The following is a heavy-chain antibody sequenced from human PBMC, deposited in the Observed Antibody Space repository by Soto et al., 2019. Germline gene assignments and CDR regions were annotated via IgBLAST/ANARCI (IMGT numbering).Heavy chain of an antibody. CDR2: ISAYNGNT. V-gene: IGHV1-18*01. CDR3: ARDVAGYSSGWSLDWYFDL. CDR1: GYTFTSYG. Sequence: GASVKVSCKASGYTFTSYGISWVRQAPGQGLEWMGWISAYNGNTNYAQKLQGRVTMTTDTSTSTAYLELRSLRSDDTAVYYCARDVAGYSSGWSLDWYFDLWGRGTLITVSS. D-gene: IGHD6-19*01. J-gene: IGHJ2*01.